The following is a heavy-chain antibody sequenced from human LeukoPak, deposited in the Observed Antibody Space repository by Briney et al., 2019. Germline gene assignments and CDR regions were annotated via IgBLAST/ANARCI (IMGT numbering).Heavy chain of an antibody. D-gene: IGHD2-2*01. CDR1: GGSFSGYY. Sequence: SETLSLTCAVYGGSFSGYYWSWIRQPPGKGLEWIGEINHSGSTNYNTSLKSRVTISVDTSKNQFSLKLSSVTAADTAVYYCAIIVVVPAAMTDYYYYGMDVWGQGTTVTVSS. CDR2: INHSGST. J-gene: IGHJ6*02. V-gene: IGHV4-34*01. CDR3: AIIVVVPAAMTDYYYYGMDV.